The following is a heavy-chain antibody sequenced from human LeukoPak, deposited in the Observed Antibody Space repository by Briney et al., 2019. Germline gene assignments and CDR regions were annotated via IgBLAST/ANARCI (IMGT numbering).Heavy chain of an antibody. V-gene: IGHV3-73*01. CDR2: IRSKANSYAT. J-gene: IGHJ6*02. CDR3: TRLWFGELLSSPHYGMDV. Sequence: PGGSLRLSCAAPGFTFSGSAMHWVRQASGKGLEWVGRIRSKANSYATAYAASVKGRLTISRDDSKNTAYLQMNSLKTGDTAVYYCTRLWFGELLSSPHYGMDVWGQGTTVTVSS. CDR1: GFTFSGSA. D-gene: IGHD3-10*01.